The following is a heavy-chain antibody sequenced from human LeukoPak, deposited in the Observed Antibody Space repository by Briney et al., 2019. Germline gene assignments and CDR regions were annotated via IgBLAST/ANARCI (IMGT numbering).Heavy chain of an antibody. CDR3: AKDRSSGYPEWYFDL. D-gene: IGHD3-22*01. Sequence: PGGSLRLSCAASGFTFSNYAMNWARQSPGKGLEWVSAISGSGANTYYADSVKGRFTISRDNSKNTLYLQMNILRAEDSAVFYCAKDRSSGYPEWYFDLWGRGTLVTVSS. CDR1: GFTFSNYA. J-gene: IGHJ2*01. CDR2: ISGSGANT. V-gene: IGHV3-23*01.